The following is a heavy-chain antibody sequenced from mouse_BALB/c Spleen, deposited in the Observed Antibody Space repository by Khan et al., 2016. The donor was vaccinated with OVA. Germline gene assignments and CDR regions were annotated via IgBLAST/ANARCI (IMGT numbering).Heavy chain of an antibody. J-gene: IGHJ2*01. CDR2: IDPPNGNT. CDR3: ARMARK. Sequence: ELEESGATVKLSCTASGLNIKDTYIHLLKQYLEQGMQWIGRIDPPNGNTKYDPKFQGKDPIIADTSSNTAYLQLSSLTSEDTAVYYCARMARKWGQGTTLTVSS. CDR1: GLNIKDTY. V-gene: IGHV14-3*02.